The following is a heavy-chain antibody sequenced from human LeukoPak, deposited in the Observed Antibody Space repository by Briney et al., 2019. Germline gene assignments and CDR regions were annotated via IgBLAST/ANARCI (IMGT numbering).Heavy chain of an antibody. CDR3: AELGITMIGGV. CDR2: ISSSGSTI. CDR1: GFTFSSYE. D-gene: IGHD3-10*02. Sequence: GGSLRLSCAASGFTFSSYEMNWVRQAPGKGLEGVSYISSSGSTIYYADSGKGGVTISRDNAKNSLDLQMDSLRAEDTAVYYCAELGITMIGGVWGKGTTVTISS. V-gene: IGHV3-48*03. J-gene: IGHJ6*04.